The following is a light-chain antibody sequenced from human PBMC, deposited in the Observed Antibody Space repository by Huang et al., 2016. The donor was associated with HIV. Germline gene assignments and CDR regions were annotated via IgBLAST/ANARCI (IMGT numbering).Light chain of an antibody. CDR1: QGISSY. CDR2: AAS. J-gene: IGKJ4*01. V-gene: IGKV1-9*01. Sequence: IQLTQSPSSLSASIGDRVTITCRASQGISSYLAWYQQKPGKAPKLLIYAASTLQSGVPSRFSGSGSGTDFTLIISSLQPEDFATYYCQQLNTYPVTFGGGTEVEIK. CDR3: QQLNTYPVT.